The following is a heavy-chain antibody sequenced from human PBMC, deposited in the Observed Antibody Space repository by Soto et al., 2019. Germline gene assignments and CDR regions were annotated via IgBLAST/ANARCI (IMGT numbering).Heavy chain of an antibody. V-gene: IGHV3-74*01. CDR3: ARLPNKSPQN. CDR2: ISTDASST. Sequence: EVQLVESGGGLVQPGGSLRLSCAASGFTFSSYWMHWVRQAPGKGLVWVSSISTDASSTSYADPVKGRFTISRDNAKNTLYLXMNXVRAEDTAVYYCARLPNKSPQNWGQGTLVIVSP. CDR1: GFTFSSYW. J-gene: IGHJ1*01.